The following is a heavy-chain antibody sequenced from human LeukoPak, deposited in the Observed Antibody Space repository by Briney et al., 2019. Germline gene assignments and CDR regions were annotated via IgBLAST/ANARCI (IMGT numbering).Heavy chain of an antibody. D-gene: IGHD3-22*01. CDR3: ARTHPHSSGYYYYFDY. Sequence: GGSLRLSCAASGFTFSSYWMHWVRQAPGRGLEWVSYIGGTTSTIYLADSVKGRFTISRDNAKNSLYLQMNDLRAEDAAVYFCARTHPHSSGYYYYFDYWGQGTLVTVSS. V-gene: IGHV3-48*04. CDR2: IGGTTSTI. CDR1: GFTFSSYW. J-gene: IGHJ4*02.